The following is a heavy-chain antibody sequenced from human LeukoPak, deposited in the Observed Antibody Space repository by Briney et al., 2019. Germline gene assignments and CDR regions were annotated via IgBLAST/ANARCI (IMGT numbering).Heavy chain of an antibody. Sequence: SETLSLTCTVSGGSISSGPYYWVWIRQPPGKGLEWIGNFYYTGSTNYNPSLKSRVTISVDTSKNQFSLKLSSVTAADTAVYCASANQRGYSYGTFDYWGQGTLVTVSS. CDR2: FYYTGST. V-gene: IGHV4-39*07. CDR1: GGSISSGPYY. J-gene: IGHJ4*02. D-gene: IGHD5-18*01. CDR3: ASANQRGYSYGTFDY.